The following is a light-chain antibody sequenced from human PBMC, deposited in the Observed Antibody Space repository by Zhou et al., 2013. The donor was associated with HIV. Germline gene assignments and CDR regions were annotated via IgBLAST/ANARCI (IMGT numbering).Light chain of an antibody. CDR3: QQYSSWPT. V-gene: IGKV3-15*01. CDR1: QSVSRN. Sequence: EIVVTQSPATLSVSPGERATLSCRASQSVSRNLAWYQQKPGQAPRLLIYGSSTRATGIPARFSGSGSGTEFTLTISSMQSEDFAVYYCQQYSSWPTFGHGTKVEIK. CDR2: GSS. J-gene: IGKJ1*01.